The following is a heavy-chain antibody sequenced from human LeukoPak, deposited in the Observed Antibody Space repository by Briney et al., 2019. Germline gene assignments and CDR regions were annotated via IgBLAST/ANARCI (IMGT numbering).Heavy chain of an antibody. CDR2: IYYSGTT. CDR1: GGSINRYF. CDR3: ARTLYCSSTSCYTDYYHMDV. J-gene: IGHJ6*03. Sequence: SETLSLTCTVSGGSINRYFWSWIRQPPGKGLEWIGHIYYSGTTNYNPSLKSRVTVSVDMSKNQFSVKLTSVTAADTAVYYCARTLYCSSTSCYTDYYHMDVWGKGTTVTVSS. V-gene: IGHV4-59*01. D-gene: IGHD2-2*02.